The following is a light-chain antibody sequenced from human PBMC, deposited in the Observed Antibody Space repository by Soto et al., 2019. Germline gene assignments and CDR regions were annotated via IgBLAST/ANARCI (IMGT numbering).Light chain of an antibody. CDR3: QQYGSSPLT. Sequence: EIVLTQSPGTLSLSPGERATLSCRASQSVKSSYLAWYQQKPGQPPRLLIYGASTRATGIPDRFIGSGSATDFTLTITRMETEDFAVFYCQQYGSSPLTLGGGSKVEIK. V-gene: IGKV3-20*01. CDR2: GAS. CDR1: QSVKSSY. J-gene: IGKJ4*01.